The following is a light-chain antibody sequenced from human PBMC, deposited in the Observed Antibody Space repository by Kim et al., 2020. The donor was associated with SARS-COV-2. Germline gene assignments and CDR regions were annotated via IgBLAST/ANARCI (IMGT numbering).Light chain of an antibody. Sequence: EIVLTQSPGTLSLSPGERATLSCRASQSLNNNYIAWYQQKPGQAPRLLIYGASNTAAGIPDRFSGSGSGTDFTLTISRLEPEDFAVYYCQQYGGSAKLAFGGETKVEIK. CDR1: QSLNNNY. CDR2: GAS. CDR3: QQYGGSAKLA. J-gene: IGKJ4*01. V-gene: IGKV3-20*01.